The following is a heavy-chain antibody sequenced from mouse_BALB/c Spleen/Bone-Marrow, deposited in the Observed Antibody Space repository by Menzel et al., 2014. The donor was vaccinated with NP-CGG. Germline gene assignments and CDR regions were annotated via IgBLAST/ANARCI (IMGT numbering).Heavy chain of an antibody. D-gene: IGHD2-4*01. CDR2: ISGGGSYT. J-gene: IGHJ3*01. V-gene: IGHV5-9-2*01. CDR1: GFTFSNYG. CDR3: ARHAYYDQTEVSFVY. Sequence: EVMLVESGGGLVKSGGSLKLSGAASGFTFSNYGMSWVRQTPEKRLEWVATISGGGSYTFYSDSVKGRFTISRDDAKNNLYLQLSSLRSEDTALYYCARHAYYDQTEVSFVYWGQGTLVTVSA.